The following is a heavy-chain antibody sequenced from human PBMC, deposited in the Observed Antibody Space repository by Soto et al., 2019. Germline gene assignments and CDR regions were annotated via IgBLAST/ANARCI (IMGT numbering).Heavy chain of an antibody. V-gene: IGHV3-23*01. D-gene: IGHD2-15*01. CDR1: GFTCSSYV. CDR2: IRGSGGST. J-gene: IGHJ4*02. Sequence: GGSLSLSSAASGFTCSSYVMSWVRQAPGKGLEWVSAIRGSGGSTYYADSVKGRFTISRDNSKNTLYLQMNSLRAEDTAVYYCAKEGSPVVAATTGFDYWGQGTLVTVSS. CDR3: AKEGSPVVAATTGFDY.